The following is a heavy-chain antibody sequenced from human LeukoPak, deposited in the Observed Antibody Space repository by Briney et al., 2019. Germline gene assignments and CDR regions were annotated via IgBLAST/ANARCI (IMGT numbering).Heavy chain of an antibody. CDR1: GGSFSGYY. V-gene: IGHV4-34*01. J-gene: IGHJ5*02. CDR3: ARDDGPFDP. CDR2: INHSGST. Sequence: SETLSLTCAVYGGSFSGYYWSWIRQPPGKGLEWIGEINHSGSTNYNPSLKSRVTISVDTSKNQFSLKLSSVTAADTAVYYCARDDGPFDPWGQGTLVTVSS.